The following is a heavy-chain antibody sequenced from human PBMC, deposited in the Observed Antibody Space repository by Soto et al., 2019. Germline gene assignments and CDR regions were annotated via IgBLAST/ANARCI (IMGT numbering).Heavy chain of an antibody. CDR1: GYSLSSGYY. V-gene: IGHV4-38-2*01. CDR3: ARVVRTIFGVVTSMDV. Sequence: SETLYLNCADSGYSLSSGYYWGWIRQAPGKGLEWIGSIYHSGSTYYNPSLKSRVTISVDTSKNQFSLKLSSVTAADTAVYYCARVVRTIFGVVTSMDVWGQGTTVTVSS. CDR2: IYHSGST. J-gene: IGHJ6*02. D-gene: IGHD3-3*01.